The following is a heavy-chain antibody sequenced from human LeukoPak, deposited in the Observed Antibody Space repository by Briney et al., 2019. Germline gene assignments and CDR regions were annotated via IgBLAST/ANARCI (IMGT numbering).Heavy chain of an antibody. J-gene: IGHJ4*02. Sequence: KPSQTLSLTCTVSGGSISSGSYYWSWIRQPPGKGLEWIGYFYYSGSTNYNPSLKSRISISVDTSKNQFSLKLSSVTTADTAVYYCARGDMTTVTTMGYWGQGTLVTVSS. CDR2: FYYSGST. D-gene: IGHD4-17*01. CDR3: ARGDMTTVTTMGY. CDR1: GGSISSGSYY. V-gene: IGHV4-61*01.